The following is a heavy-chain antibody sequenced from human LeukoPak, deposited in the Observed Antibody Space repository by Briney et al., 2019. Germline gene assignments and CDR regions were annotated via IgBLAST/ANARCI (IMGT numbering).Heavy chain of an antibody. V-gene: IGHV3-48*03. J-gene: IGHJ4*02. CDR3: ARDSLHNYGGTGYGYYFDY. Sequence: GGSLRLSYAASGFDFNIYEMIWVRQAPGKEPEWISYISSSGSLLYYADSVKGRFTVSRDNAQKSLFLQMNGLRVEDTAMYYCARDSLHNYGGTGYGYYFDYWGQGTPVTVSS. CDR1: GFDFNIYE. D-gene: IGHD4/OR15-4a*01. CDR2: ISSSGSLL.